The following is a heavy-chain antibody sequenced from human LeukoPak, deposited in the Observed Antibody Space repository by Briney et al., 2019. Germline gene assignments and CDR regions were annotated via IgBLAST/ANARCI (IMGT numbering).Heavy chain of an antibody. CDR2: INHSGST. CDR3: ARGRWLHPTGYYFDY. Sequence: SETLSLTCAVYGGSFSGYYWSWIRQPPGKGLEWIGEINHSGSTNYNPSLKSRVTISVDTSKNQFSPKLSSVTAADTAVYYCARGRWLHPTGYYFDYWGQGTLVTVSS. D-gene: IGHD5-24*01. CDR1: GGSFSGYY. V-gene: IGHV4-34*01. J-gene: IGHJ4*02.